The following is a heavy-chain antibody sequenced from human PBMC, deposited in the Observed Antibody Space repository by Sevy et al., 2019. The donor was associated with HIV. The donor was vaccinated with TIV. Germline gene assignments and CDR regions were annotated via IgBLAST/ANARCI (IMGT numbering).Heavy chain of an antibody. J-gene: IGHJ3*02. D-gene: IGHD6-13*01. V-gene: IGHV5-51*01. CDR1: GYSFTSYW. CDR2: IYPGDSDT. Sequence: GETLKISCKGSGYSFTSYWIGWVRQMPGKGLEWMGIIYPGDSDTRYRPSFQGQVTISADKSISTAYLQWSSLKASDTAMYYCARRVAAAAFDALDIWGQGTMVTVSS. CDR3: ARRVAAAAFDALDI.